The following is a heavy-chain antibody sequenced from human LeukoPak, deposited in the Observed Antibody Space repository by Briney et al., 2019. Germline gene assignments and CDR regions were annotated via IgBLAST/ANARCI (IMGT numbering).Heavy chain of an antibody. CDR1: GYTLTELS. J-gene: IGHJ3*02. Sequence: ASVKVSCKVSGYTLTELSMHWVRQAPGKGLEWMGGFDPEGGETIYAQKFQGRVTMTEDTSTDTAYMELSSLRSEDTAVYYCATVYGDYSYAFDIWGQGTMVTVSS. CDR3: ATVYGDYSYAFDI. V-gene: IGHV1-24*01. D-gene: IGHD4-17*01. CDR2: FDPEGGET.